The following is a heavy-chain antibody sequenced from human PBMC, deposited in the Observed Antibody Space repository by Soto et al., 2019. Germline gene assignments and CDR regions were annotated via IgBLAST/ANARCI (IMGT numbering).Heavy chain of an antibody. Sequence: QVQLVESGGGVVQPGGSLRLSCAASGFTFSSYAMHWVRQAPGKGLEWVAVISYDGSNKYYADSVKGRFTISRDNSKNTLYLQMNSLRAEDTAVYYCARGQENYYYGMDVWGQGTTVTVSS. J-gene: IGHJ6*02. CDR3: ARGQENYYYGMDV. V-gene: IGHV3-30-3*01. CDR1: GFTFSSYA. CDR2: ISYDGSNK.